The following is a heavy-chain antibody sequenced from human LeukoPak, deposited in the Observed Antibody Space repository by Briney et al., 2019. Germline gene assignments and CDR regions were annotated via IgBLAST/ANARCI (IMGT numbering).Heavy chain of an antibody. CDR1: GFAFSAYW. D-gene: IGHD2-15*01. CDR2: INLSGSAQ. CDR3: AAWPLQNY. V-gene: IGHV3-7*01. Sequence: PGGSLRLSCSASGFAFSAYWMNWVRQAPGKGPEWVANINLSGSAQYYVDSVKGRCTISRDNAKSSLYLQMNSLRVEDTAVYYCAAWPLQNYCGQGHLVTVSS. J-gene: IGHJ4*02.